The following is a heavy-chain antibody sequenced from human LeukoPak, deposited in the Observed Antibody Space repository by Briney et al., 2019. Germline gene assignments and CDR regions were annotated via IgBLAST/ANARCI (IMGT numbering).Heavy chain of an antibody. D-gene: IGHD4-23*01. CDR1: GFTFDDYA. Sequence: GGSLRLSCAASGFTFDDYAMHWVRRAPGKGLEWVAVISYDGSNKYYADSVKGRFTISRDNSKNTLYLQMNSLRAEDTAVYYCARDSSTVVTLGAFDIWGQGTMVTVSS. J-gene: IGHJ3*02. CDR2: ISYDGSNK. CDR3: ARDSSTVVTLGAFDI. V-gene: IGHV3-30-3*01.